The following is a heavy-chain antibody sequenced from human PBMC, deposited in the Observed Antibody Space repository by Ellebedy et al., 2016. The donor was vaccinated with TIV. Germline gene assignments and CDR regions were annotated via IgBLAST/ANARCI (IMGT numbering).Heavy chain of an antibody. Sequence: GGSLGLSXAASGFTFGSYAMNWVRLAPGKGLEWVSGLSGSGGRTYYAESVKGRFAISRDNSKNTVSLLMNSLRADDMGVYYCAKGDEFWSGYSPTYHYGMDVWGQGTTVSVSS. V-gene: IGHV3-23*01. CDR2: LSGSGGRT. CDR1: GFTFGSYA. CDR3: AKGDEFWSGYSPTYHYGMDV. D-gene: IGHD3-3*01. J-gene: IGHJ6*02.